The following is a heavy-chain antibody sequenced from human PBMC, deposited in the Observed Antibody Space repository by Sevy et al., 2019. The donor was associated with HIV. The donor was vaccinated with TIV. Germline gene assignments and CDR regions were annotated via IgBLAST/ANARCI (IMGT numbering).Heavy chain of an antibody. Sequence: SQTLSLTCAISGDSVSSNRAAWNWIRQSPSRGLEWLGMTYYRSKWYNDYAVSVKSRITINPDTSKNQFSLRLNSVTPEDTAVYYCARDRDSEEYNPYYYYNGMDVWGQGTTVTVSS. CDR1: GDSVSSNRAA. D-gene: IGHD1-20*01. CDR2: TYYRSKWYN. V-gene: IGHV6-1*01. CDR3: ARDRDSEEYNPYYYYNGMDV. J-gene: IGHJ6*02.